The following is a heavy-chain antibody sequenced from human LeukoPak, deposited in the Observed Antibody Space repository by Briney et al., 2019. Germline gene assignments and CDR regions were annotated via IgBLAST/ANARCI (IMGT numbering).Heavy chain of an antibody. CDR1: GFMFGDYG. CDR3: ARDIGITGTTIFVY. Sequence: GGSLRLSCVASGFMFGDYGMSWIRQAPGKGLEWVSGISWNADSTGHADSVKGRFTISRDNAKNSLYLQMDSLRAEDTALYYCARDIGITGTTIFVYWGQGTPVTVS. CDR2: ISWNADST. D-gene: IGHD1-7*01. V-gene: IGHV3-20*04. J-gene: IGHJ4*02.